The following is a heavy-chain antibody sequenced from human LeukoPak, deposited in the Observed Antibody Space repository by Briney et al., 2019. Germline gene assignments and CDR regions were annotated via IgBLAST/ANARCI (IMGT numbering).Heavy chain of an antibody. V-gene: IGHV3-7*05. J-gene: IGHJ4*02. CDR3: ARDLKTGYSSSWYYFDY. Sequence: PGGSLRLSCAASGFTFSSYWMSWVRQAPGKGLEWVANMKQDGSEKYYVDSVKGRFTISRDNAKNSLYLQMNSLRAEDTAVYYCARDLKTGYSSSWYYFDYWGQGTLVTVSS. CDR1: GFTFSSYW. CDR2: MKQDGSEK. D-gene: IGHD6-13*01.